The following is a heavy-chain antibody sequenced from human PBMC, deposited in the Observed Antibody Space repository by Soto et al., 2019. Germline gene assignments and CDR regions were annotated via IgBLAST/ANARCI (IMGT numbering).Heavy chain of an antibody. CDR1: GYPFTGYY. CDR2: INPTSGGT. Sequence: DSGKVCFKACGYPFTGYYMHLVRQAPGQGLEWMGWINPTSGGTNYAQKFQGRVTMTRDTSISTAYMELSRLRSDDTAVYYCARGITAMALWGQGTMVTVSS. V-gene: IGHV1-2*02. D-gene: IGHD5-18*01. CDR3: ARGITAMAL. J-gene: IGHJ4*02.